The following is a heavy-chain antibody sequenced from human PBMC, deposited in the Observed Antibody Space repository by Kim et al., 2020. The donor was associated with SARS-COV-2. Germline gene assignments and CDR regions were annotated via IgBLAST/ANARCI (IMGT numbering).Heavy chain of an antibody. D-gene: IGHD2-21*01. V-gene: IGHV3-23*01. CDR2: IVGSGFRT. CDR1: GYTFNDFA. CDR3: VKFSGQLLPDYYFNN. J-gene: IGHJ4*02. Sequence: GGSLRLSCAASGYTFNDFAMSWVRRAPGKGLEWVSAIVGSGFRTFYADSVKGRFTISRDNSKNTLYLQMNNLRVEDTAVYYCVKFSGQLLPDYYFNNWGQGTLVTVSS.